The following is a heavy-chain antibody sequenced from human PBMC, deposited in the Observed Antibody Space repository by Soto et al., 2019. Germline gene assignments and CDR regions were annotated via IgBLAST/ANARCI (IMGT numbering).Heavy chain of an antibody. CDR1: GYTFSNYG. D-gene: IGHD2-2*01. J-gene: IGHJ5*02. Sequence: QVQLVQSGGEVKRPGASVKVSCKTSGYTFSNYGITWVRQAPGQPLEWLGWISLYSDGTYYAQKFQGRVPMTTDTSTTTAYMELRSLRSDDTAVYYCARVVPGAEAWFGPWGQGTLVTVSS. V-gene: IGHV1-18*01. CDR2: ISLYSDGT. CDR3: ARVVPGAEAWFGP.